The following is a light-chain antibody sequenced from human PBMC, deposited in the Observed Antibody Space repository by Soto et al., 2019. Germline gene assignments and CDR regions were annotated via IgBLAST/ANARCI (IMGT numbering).Light chain of an antibody. CDR2: WAS. J-gene: IGKJ4*01. CDR1: QSVLYSSNNKNY. CDR3: QQYYSTLSLT. V-gene: IGKV4-1*01. Sequence: DIVMTQSPDSLAVSLGERATINCKSSQSVLYSSNNKNYLAWYQQKPGQPPKLLIYWASTRESGVPDRFSGSGSGTDFTLTTSRLQAEDVAVYYCQQYYSTLSLTFGGGTKVDIK.